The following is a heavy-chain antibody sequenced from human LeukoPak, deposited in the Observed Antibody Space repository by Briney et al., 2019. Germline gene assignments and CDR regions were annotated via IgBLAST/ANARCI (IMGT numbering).Heavy chain of an antibody. CDR2: IYYSGST. J-gene: IGHJ4*02. CDR1: GPSISSSSYY. V-gene: IGHV4-39*07. D-gene: IGHD2-2*02. CDR3: ARWGNVAAAIGLENYYFDY. Sequence: PSATLSLTCTVSGPSISSSSYYWGWIRQPPGNGLEWFGSIYYSGSTNYNPSFKSRVTISVDTSKNQFSLKLSSVTAADTAVYYCARWGNVAAAIGLENYYFDYWGQGTLVTVSS.